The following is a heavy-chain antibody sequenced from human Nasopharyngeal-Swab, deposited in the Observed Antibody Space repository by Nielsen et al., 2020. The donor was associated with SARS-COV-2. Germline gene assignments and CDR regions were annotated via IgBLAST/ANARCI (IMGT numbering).Heavy chain of an antibody. V-gene: IGHV1-2*02. CDR1: GYTFTGYY. J-gene: IGHJ4*02. CDR3: ARDTSMVRGVIITGDDY. CDR2: INPNSGGT. D-gene: IGHD3-10*01. Sequence: ASVKVSCKASGYTFTGYYMHWVRQAPGQGLEWMGWINPNSGGTSYAQKFQGRVTMTRDTSTSTVYMELSSLRSEDTAVYYCARDTSMVRGVIITGDDYWGQGTLVTVSS.